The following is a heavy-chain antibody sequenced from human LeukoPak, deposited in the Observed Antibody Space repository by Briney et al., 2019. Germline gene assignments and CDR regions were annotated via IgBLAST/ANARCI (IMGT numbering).Heavy chain of an antibody. CDR3: ARGLYCSGNSCYMGGNWFDP. J-gene: IGHJ5*02. Sequence: ASVKASCKASEYTFTSSEINWVRQATGQGLEWMGWISPNSGNTAYAQKFQGRVTITRNTSISTVYMELSSLRSEDTAVYYCARGLYCSGNSCYMGGNWFDPWGQGTLVTVSS. CDR1: EYTFTSSE. D-gene: IGHD2-2*02. CDR2: ISPNSGNT. V-gene: IGHV1-8*03.